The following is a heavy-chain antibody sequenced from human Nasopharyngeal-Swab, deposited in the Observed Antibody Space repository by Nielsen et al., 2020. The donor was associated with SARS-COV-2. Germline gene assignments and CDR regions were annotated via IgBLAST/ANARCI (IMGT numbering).Heavy chain of an antibody. D-gene: IGHD6-13*01. CDR2: IYWDDDK. Sequence: SGPTLVHPTQPLTLTCTFSGFSLRTSGVGVGWIRPPPGKALEWLALIYWDDDKRYSPSLKSRLTITKDTSKNQVVLTMTNMDPVDTATYYCAHSEEQQLPNYFDYWGQGTLVTVSS. CDR1: GFSLRTSGVG. CDR3: AHSEEQQLPNYFDY. J-gene: IGHJ4*02. V-gene: IGHV2-5*02.